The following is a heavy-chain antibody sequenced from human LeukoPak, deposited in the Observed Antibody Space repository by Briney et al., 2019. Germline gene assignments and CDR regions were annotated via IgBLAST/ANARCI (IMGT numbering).Heavy chain of an antibody. D-gene: IGHD1-26*01. CDR2: INPKNGGT. CDR1: GYTFTGYY. Sequence: ASVKVPCKAFGYTFTGYYMHWVRQAPGQEIEWMGWINPKNGGTDFAQKFQGRFSMTRDTSISTAYMELSGLRSDDTAVYFCVPAPGGGPYYLDYWGQGTLVTVSS. V-gene: IGHV1-2*02. J-gene: IGHJ4*02. CDR3: VPAPGGGPYYLDY.